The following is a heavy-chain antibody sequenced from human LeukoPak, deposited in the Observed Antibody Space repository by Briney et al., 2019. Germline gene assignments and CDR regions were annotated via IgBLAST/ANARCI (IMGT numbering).Heavy chain of an antibody. V-gene: IGHV3-23*01. CDR1: GFTFSTCA. CDR3: AKDYSSGWYLDY. J-gene: IGHJ4*02. CDR2: ITASGGYT. D-gene: IGHD6-19*01. Sequence: GGSLRLSCAASGFTFSTCAMSWVRRAPGKGLEWVSAITASGGYTYYADSVKGRFTISRDNSKNTLYLQMNSLRAEDTAVYYCAKDYSSGWYLDYWGQGTLVTVSS.